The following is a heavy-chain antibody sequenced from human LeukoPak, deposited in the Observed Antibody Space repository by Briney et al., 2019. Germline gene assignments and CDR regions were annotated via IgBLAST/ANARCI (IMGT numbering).Heavy chain of an antibody. CDR2: IDGSGGST. CDR3: AARPSSEPVIPSDY. CDR1: GITSGCCA. J-gene: IGHJ4*02. V-gene: IGHV3-23*01. D-gene: IGHD2-21*01. Sequence: GGSLRLSCAASGITSGCCAMSWVRQAPGKGLEWVSSIDGSGGSTYYADSVKGRFTISRDNSKNTLFLQMNSLRAEDTATYYCAARPSSEPVIPSDYWGQGILVTVSS.